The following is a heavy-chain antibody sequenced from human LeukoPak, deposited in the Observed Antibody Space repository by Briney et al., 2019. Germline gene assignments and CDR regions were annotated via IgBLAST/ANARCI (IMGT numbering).Heavy chain of an antibody. J-gene: IGHJ4*02. CDR3: AKLSRVVPAAESDY. V-gene: IGHV3-23*01. CDR1: GFTFSSYA. CDR2: ISGSGGST. D-gene: IGHD2-2*01. Sequence: GGSLRLSCAASGFTFSSYAMSWVRQAPGKGLEWVSAISGSGGSTYYADTVKGRFTISRDKSKNTLYLQMNSLRAEDTAVYYCAKLSRVVPAAESDYWGQGTLVTVSS.